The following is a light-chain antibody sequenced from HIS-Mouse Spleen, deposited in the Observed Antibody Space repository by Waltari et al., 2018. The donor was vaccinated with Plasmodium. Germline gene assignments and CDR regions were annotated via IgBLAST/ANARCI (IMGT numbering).Light chain of an antibody. Sequence: QSALTQPASVSGSPGQSITISCTGTSSDVGSYNLVSWYQQHQGKAPKLMIYEGRKRPSGVCNRFSGSKSGNTASLTISGLQAEDEADYYCCSYAGSSTFVFGGGTKLTVL. CDR3: CSYAGSSTFV. V-gene: IGLV2-23*03. CDR1: SSDVGSYNL. CDR2: EGR. J-gene: IGLJ3*02.